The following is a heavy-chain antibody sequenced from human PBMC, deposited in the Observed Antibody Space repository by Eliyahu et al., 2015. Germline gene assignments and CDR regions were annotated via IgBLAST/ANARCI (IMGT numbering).Heavy chain of an antibody. V-gene: IGHV4-28*01. J-gene: IGHJ4*02. CDR1: GYSNSSXNW. Sequence: QVQLQESGPGLVKPSDTLSLTCAVSGYSNSSXNWWGWIRQPPGKGLEWIGYMYXSGDTYNNPSLKSRVTMSVDTSKNQFSLRLTSVTAVDTAMYYCARTGPGGNYYFDYWGQGTLVTVSS. D-gene: IGHD4-23*01. CDR3: ARTGPGGNYYFDY. CDR2: MYXSGDT.